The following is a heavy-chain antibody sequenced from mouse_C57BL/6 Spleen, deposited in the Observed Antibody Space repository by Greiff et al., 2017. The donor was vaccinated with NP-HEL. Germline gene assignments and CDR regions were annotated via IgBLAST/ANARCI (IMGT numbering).Heavy chain of an antibody. CDR1: GYTFTSYG. D-gene: IGHD2-4*01. CDR3: ARTGIYYDYDGVFDY. J-gene: IGHJ2*01. Sequence: VQLQQSGAELARPGASVKLSCKASGYTFTSYGISWVKQRTGQGLEWIGEIYPRSGNTYYNEKFKGKATLTADKSSSTAYMELRSLTSEDSAVYFCARTGIYYDYDGVFDYWGQGTTLTVSS. V-gene: IGHV1-81*01. CDR2: IYPRSGNT.